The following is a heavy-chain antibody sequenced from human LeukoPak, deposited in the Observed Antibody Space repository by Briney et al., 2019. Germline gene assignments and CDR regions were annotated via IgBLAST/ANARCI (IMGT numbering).Heavy chain of an antibody. Sequence: SETLSLTRTVSGGSISSYYWSWIRQPPGKGLEWIGYIYTSGSTNYNPSLKSRVTISVDTSKNQFSLKLSSVTAADTAVYYCARADYYYYMDVWGKGTTVTVSS. J-gene: IGHJ6*03. CDR3: ARADYYYYMDV. CDR2: IYTSGST. V-gene: IGHV4-4*09. CDR1: GGSISSYY.